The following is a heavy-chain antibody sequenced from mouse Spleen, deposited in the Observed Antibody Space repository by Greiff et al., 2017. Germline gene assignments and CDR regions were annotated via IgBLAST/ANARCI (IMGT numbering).Heavy chain of an antibody. CDR3: TRGGRDGYFDV. CDR2: ISSGGSYT. V-gene: IGHV5-6-4*01. J-gene: IGHJ1*01. Sequence: EVMLVESGGGLVKPGGSLKLSCAASGFTFSSYTMSWVRQTPEKRLEWVATISSGGSYTYYPDSVKGRFTISRDNAKNTLYLQMSSLKSEDTAMYYCTRGGRDGYFDVWGAGTTVTVSS. D-gene: IGHD2-3*01. CDR1: GFTFSSYT.